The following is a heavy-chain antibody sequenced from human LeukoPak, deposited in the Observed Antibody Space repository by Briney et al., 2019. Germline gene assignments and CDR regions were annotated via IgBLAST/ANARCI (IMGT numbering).Heavy chain of an antibody. CDR1: GYTFTSYG. CDR2: ISAYNGNT. Sequence: ASVTVSCRASGYTFTSYGISWVRQAPGQGLEWMGWISAYNGNTNYAQKLQGRVTMTTDTSTSTAYMELRSLRSDDTAVYYCARVEQQLVRGLKAFDIWGQGTMVTVSS. V-gene: IGHV1-18*01. CDR3: ARVEQQLVRGLKAFDI. J-gene: IGHJ3*02. D-gene: IGHD6-13*01.